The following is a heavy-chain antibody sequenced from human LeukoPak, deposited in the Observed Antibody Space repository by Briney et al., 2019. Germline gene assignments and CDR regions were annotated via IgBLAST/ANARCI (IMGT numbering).Heavy chain of an antibody. CDR3: AETEYCGGDCYSASEYFQH. V-gene: IGHV1-69*04. J-gene: IGHJ1*01. Sequence: SVKVCCKASGGTFSSYAISWVRQASGQGLEWMGRTIPILGIANYAQKFQGRVTITADKSTSTAYMELSSLRSEDTAVYYCAETEYCGGDCYSASEYFQHWGQGTLVTVSS. CDR1: GGTFSSYA. CDR2: TIPILGIA. D-gene: IGHD2-21*02.